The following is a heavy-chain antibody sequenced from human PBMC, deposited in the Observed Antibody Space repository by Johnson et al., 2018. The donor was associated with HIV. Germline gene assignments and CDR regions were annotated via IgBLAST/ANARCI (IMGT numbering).Heavy chain of an antibody. CDR3: AREAAYYDYVWGSYAFDI. D-gene: IGHD3-16*01. J-gene: IGHJ3*02. Sequence: VQLVESGGGLVQPGRSLRLSCAASGFTFDDYAMHWVRQVPGKGLEWVSGISWNSGSIGYVDSVKGRFTIYRDNSKNTLYLQMNSLRAEDTAVYYCAREAAYYDYVWGSYAFDIWGQGTMVTVSS. V-gene: IGHV3-9*01. CDR1: GFTFDDYA. CDR2: ISWNSGSI.